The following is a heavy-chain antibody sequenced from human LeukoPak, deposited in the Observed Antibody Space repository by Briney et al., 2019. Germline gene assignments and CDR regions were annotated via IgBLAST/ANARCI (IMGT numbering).Heavy chain of an antibody. J-gene: IGHJ4*02. D-gene: IGHD2/OR15-2a*01. V-gene: IGHV1-18*01. CDR2: INTYSGKT. CDR3: ARDKGELLSDY. CDR1: GYSFTSYS. Sequence: GASVKVSCKASGYSFTSYSMHWVRQATGQGLEWMGWINTYSGKTKYAQKFQGRVTMTTDTSTGTAYMELRSLSSDDTALYYCARDKGELLSDYWGQGTLVTVSS.